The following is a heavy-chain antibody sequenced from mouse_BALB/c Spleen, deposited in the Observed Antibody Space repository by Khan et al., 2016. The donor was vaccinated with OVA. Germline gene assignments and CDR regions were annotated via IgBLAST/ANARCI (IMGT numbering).Heavy chain of an antibody. CDR1: GYTFTDFA. Sequence: QVQLQQSGAELVRPGVSVKISCKGSGYTFTDFAMHWVKQSHAKSLEWLGVISTYYGDADYNHKFRDKATMTVDKSSSTAYMELAGLTSEDSAISYCVRGSGKSRFAYWGQGTLVTVSA. CDR3: VRGSGKSRFAY. V-gene: IGHV1S137*01. D-gene: IGHD1-3*01. J-gene: IGHJ3*01. CDR2: ISTYYGDA.